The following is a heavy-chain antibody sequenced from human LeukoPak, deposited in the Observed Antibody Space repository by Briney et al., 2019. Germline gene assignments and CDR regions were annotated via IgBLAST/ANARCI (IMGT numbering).Heavy chain of an antibody. V-gene: IGHV1-69*01. CDR1: GGTFSSYA. Sequence: SVKVSCKASGGTFSSYAISWVRQAPGQGLEWMGGVIPIFGTANYAQKFQGRVTITADESTSTAYMELSSLRSEDTAVYYCASPSIAARYYFDYWGQGTLVTVSS. CDR2: VIPIFGTA. J-gene: IGHJ4*02. D-gene: IGHD6-6*01. CDR3: ASPSIAARYYFDY.